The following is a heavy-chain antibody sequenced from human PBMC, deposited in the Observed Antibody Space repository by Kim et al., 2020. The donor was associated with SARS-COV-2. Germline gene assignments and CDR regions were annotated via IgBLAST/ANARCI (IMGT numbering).Heavy chain of an antibody. J-gene: IGHJ5*02. V-gene: IGHV4-34*01. CDR1: GGSFSGYY. Sequence: SETLSLTCAVYGGSFSGYYWSWIRQPPGKGLEWIGEINHSGSTNYNPSIKSRVTISVDTSKNQFSLKLSSVTAADTAVYYCARGLGITMVRGGENWFDPWGQGTLVTVSS. CDR3: ARGLGITMVRGGENWFDP. D-gene: IGHD3-10*01. CDR2: INHSGST.